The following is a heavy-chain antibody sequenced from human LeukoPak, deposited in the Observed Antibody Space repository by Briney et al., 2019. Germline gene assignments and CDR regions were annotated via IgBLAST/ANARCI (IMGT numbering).Heavy chain of an antibody. D-gene: IGHD6-19*01. Sequence: GGSLRLSCAASGFTFSSYWMHWVRQAPGKGLVWVSRIKSDGSSTTYADSVEGRFTISRDNAKNTLYLQMNSLRAEDTAVYYCASGGGSGLIDYWGQGTLVTVSS. J-gene: IGHJ4*02. V-gene: IGHV3-74*01. CDR1: GFTFSSYW. CDR3: ASGGGSGLIDY. CDR2: IKSDGSST.